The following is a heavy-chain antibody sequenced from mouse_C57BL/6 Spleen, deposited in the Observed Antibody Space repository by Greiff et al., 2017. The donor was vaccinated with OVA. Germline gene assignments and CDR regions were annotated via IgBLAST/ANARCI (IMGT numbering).Heavy chain of an antibody. CDR1: GYTFTSYW. D-gene: IGHD1-1*01. CDR2: IYPSDSET. Sequence: VQLQQPGAELVRPGSSVKLSCKASGYTFTSYWMDWVKQRPGQGLEWIGNIYPSDSETHYNQKFKDKATLTVDKSSSTAYMQLSSLTSEDSAVYYCARDLYYGSSYGYWGQGTTLTVSS. V-gene: IGHV1-61*01. CDR3: ARDLYYGSSYGY. J-gene: IGHJ2*01.